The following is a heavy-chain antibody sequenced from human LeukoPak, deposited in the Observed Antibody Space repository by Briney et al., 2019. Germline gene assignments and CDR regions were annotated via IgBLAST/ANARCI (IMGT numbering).Heavy chain of an antibody. V-gene: IGHV4-34*01. D-gene: IGHD2-15*01. J-gene: IGHJ5*02. CDR2: INHSGST. CDR1: GGSFSGYY. CDR3: ARFGKLKYCSGGSCYLDSFWFDP. Sequence: PSETLSLTCAVYGGSFSGYYWSWIRQPPGKGLEWIGEINHSGSTNYNPSLKSRVTISVDTSKNQFSLKLSSVTAADTAVYYCARFGKLKYCSGGSCYLDSFWFDPWGQGTLVTVSS.